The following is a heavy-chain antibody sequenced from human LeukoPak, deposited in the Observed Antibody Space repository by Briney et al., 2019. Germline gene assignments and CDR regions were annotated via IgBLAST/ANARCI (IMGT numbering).Heavy chain of an antibody. D-gene: IGHD1-1*01. V-gene: IGHV1-24*01. J-gene: IGHJ4*02. CDR1: GYTLSEFS. CDR3: VASSLQNWKAHDY. Sequence: ASVKVSCKVSGYTLSEFSMHWVRQAPGKGLEWMGGFDPEDGETIYAQKFQGRVSMTEDTSTDTAYMELSSLRSEDTAVYYCVASSLQNWKAHDYWGQGTLVTVSS. CDR2: FDPEDGET.